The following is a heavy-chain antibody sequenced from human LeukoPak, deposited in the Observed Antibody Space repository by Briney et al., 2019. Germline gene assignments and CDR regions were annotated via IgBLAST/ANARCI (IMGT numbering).Heavy chain of an antibody. D-gene: IGHD2-2*02. J-gene: IGHJ4*02. Sequence: SETLSLTCTVSGDSISTYSWSWIWQPAGKGLEWIGRIYTSGSTNYNPSLQSRVSMSVDTSRNQFSLKLSSVTAADTAVYFCARDWALGYCTTTSCYTAFDYWGQGTLVTVSS. CDR2: IYTSGST. CDR1: GDSISTYS. CDR3: ARDWALGYCTTTSCYTAFDY. V-gene: IGHV4-4*07.